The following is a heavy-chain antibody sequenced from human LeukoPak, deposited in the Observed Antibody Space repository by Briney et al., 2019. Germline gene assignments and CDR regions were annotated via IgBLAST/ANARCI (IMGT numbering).Heavy chain of an antibody. J-gene: IGHJ6*03. CDR3: ARDGFGGFRSQWELPKGQYYMDV. CDR1: GFTFSSYW. D-gene: IGHD1-26*01. V-gene: IGHV3-21*01. Sequence: GGSLRPSCAASGFTFSSYWMNWVRQAPGKGLEWVSSISSSSSYIYYADSVKGRFTISRDNAKNSLYLQMNSLRAEDTAVYYCARDGFGGFRSQWELPKGQYYMDVWGKGTTVTVSS. CDR2: ISSSSSYI.